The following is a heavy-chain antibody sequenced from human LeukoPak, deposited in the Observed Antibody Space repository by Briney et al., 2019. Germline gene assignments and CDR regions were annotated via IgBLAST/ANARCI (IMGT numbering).Heavy chain of an antibody. Sequence: PSETLSLTCAVSGGSISSGGYSWSWIRQPPGKGLEWIGYIYHSGSTYYNPSLKSRDTISVDRSKNQFSLKLSSVTAADTAVYYCARAAAGTGWWFDPWGQGTLVTVSS. CDR1: GGSISSGGYS. CDR2: IYHSGST. V-gene: IGHV4-30-2*01. D-gene: IGHD6-13*01. J-gene: IGHJ5*02. CDR3: ARAAAGTGWWFDP.